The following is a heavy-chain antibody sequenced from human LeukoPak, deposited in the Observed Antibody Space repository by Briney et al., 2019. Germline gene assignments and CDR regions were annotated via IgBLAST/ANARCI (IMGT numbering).Heavy chain of an antibody. CDR1: GFTFDDYA. CDR3: AKEGVAVGIIDY. D-gene: IGHD6-19*01. J-gene: IGHJ4*02. V-gene: IGHV3-9*01. Sequence: PGGSLRLPCAASGFTFDDYAMHWVRQAPGKGLEWVSGISWNSGSIGYADSVKGRFTISRDNAKNSLYLQMNSLRAEDTALYYCAKEGVAVGIIDYWGQGTLVTVSS. CDR2: ISWNSGSI.